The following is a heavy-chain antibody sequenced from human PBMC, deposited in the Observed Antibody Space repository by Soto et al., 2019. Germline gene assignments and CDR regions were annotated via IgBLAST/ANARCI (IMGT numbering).Heavy chain of an antibody. CDR1: GFTFSGYA. CDR3: AKDLSSIAVAGTTGY. J-gene: IGHJ4*02. Sequence: PGGSLRLSCAASGFTFSGYAMSWVRQAPGKGLEWGSAISGSGGSTYYADSVKGRFTISRDNSKNTLYLQMNSLRAEDTAVYYCAKDLSSIAVAGTTGYWGQGTLVTVSS. D-gene: IGHD6-19*01. CDR2: ISGSGGST. V-gene: IGHV3-23*01.